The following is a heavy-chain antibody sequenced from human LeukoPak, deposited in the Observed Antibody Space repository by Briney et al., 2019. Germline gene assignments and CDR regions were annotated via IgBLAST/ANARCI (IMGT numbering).Heavy chain of an antibody. CDR3: ARMVVTVTRYMEV. D-gene: IGHD4-17*01. CDR1: GFSLSTRGMG. V-gene: IGHV2-70*16. CDR2: IGWDNDR. J-gene: IGHJ6*03. Sequence: KESGPVLAKPTQTLTLTCTFSGFSLSTRGMGVGWIRQPPGKALEWLARIGWDNDRISNTSLQTRLSISTDTAKNQLVLTTTNMDPVDTATYYCARMVVTVTRYMEVWGKGTTVTVS.